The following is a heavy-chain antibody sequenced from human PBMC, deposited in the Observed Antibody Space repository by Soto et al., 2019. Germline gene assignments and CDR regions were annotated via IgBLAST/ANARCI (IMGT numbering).Heavy chain of an antibody. CDR3: ARHYDFWSGYLHTNYFDH. V-gene: IGHV4-39*01. J-gene: IGHJ4*02. CDR1: GGSVSVDYYY. Sequence: SETLSLTCTVSGGSVSVDYYYWGWVRQPPGKGLEWIASIYYTGSTAHNLSLKSRLTISIDTSKNQFSLNMNSVTAADTAVYYCARHYDFWSGYLHTNYFDHWGQGTPVTVSS. D-gene: IGHD3-3*01. CDR2: IYYTGST.